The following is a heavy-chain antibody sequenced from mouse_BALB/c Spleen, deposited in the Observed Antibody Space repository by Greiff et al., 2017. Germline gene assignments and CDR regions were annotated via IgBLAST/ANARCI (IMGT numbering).Heavy chain of an antibody. V-gene: IGHV5-6-3*01. CDR2: INSNGGST. CDR3: ARDRGYYVSMED. J-gene: IGHJ4*01. CDR1: GFTFSSYG. Sequence: EVKLMESGGGLVQPGGSLKLSCAASGFTFSSYGMSWVRQTPDKRLELVATINSNGGSTYYPDSVKGRFTISRDNAKNTLYLQMSSLKSEDTAMYYCARDRGYYVSMEDWGQGTSVTVSS. D-gene: IGHD2-3*01.